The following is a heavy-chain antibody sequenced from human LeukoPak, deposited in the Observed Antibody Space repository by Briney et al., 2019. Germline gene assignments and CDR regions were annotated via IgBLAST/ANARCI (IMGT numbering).Heavy chain of an antibody. V-gene: IGHV3-48*03. CDR3: ARGLFKGSASQRHI. D-gene: IGHD3-22*01. CDR1: GFTFSSYE. CDR2: ISSRGSTI. Sequence: PGGSLRLSCAASGFTFSSYEMNWVRQAPGKGLEWVSYISSRGSTIYYADSVKGRFTISRDNAKNSLYLQMNSLRAEDTAVYYCARGLFKGSASQRHIWGQGTLITVSS. J-gene: IGHJ4*02.